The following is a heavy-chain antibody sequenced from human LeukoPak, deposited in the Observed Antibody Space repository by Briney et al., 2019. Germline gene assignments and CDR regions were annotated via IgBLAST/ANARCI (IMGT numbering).Heavy chain of an antibody. CDR2: INPNSGGT. CDR3: ARDSYDSSGYYYYYYGMDV. CDR1: GYTFTGYY. V-gene: IGHV1-2*02. D-gene: IGHD3-22*01. J-gene: IGHJ6*02. Sequence: EASVKVSCKASGYTFTGYYMHGVRQAPGQGLEWMGWINPNSGGTNYAQKFQGRVTVTRDTSISPAYMELSRLRSDDTAVYYCARDSYDSSGYYYYYYGMDVWGQGTTVTVSS.